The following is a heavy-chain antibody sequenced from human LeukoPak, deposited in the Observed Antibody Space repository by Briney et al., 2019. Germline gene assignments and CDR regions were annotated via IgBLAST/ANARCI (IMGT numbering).Heavy chain of an antibody. CDR3: ARADCSGSTCYLRRSWFDP. CDR2: IWSDGTNT. D-gene: IGHD2-2*01. V-gene: IGHV3-33*01. J-gene: IGHJ5*02. Sequence: PGRSLRLSCATSGFTFSHYGMHWVRQAPGKGLEWVAVIWSDGTNTYYGDPVKGRFTISRDDAKNSLYLQMNSLRVEDTAVYYCARADCSGSTCYLRRSWFDPWGQGTLVTVSS. CDR1: GFTFSHYG.